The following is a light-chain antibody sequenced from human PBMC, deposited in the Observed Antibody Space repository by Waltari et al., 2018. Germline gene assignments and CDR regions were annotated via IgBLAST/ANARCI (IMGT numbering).Light chain of an antibody. CDR1: KIGSQR. J-gene: IGLJ2*01. CDR3: QVWDSSDDHVV. V-gene: IGLV3-21*03. Sequence: SYVLTQPPSVSVAPGKTARITCGGNKIGSQRVHWYQQKAGQAPVLVVYDDSDRPSGIPERFSGSNFGNPATLTIRRVEGGDEADYYCQVWDSSDDHVVFGGGTKLTVL. CDR2: DDS.